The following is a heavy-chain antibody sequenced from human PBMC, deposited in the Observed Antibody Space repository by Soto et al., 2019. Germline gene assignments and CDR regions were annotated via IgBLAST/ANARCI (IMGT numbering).Heavy chain of an antibody. CDR3: AKGLYSSSWYWPAQH. J-gene: IGHJ1*01. V-gene: IGHV3-9*01. Sequence: EVQLVESGGGLVQPGRSLRLSWAASGFTFDDYAMHWVRRARGKGLEWVSGISWNSGSIGYADSVKGRFTISRDNAKNSLYLQMNSLRAEDTALYYCAKGLYSSSWYWPAQHWAQGTLVTVSS. CDR1: GFTFDDYA. CDR2: ISWNSGSI. D-gene: IGHD6-13*01.